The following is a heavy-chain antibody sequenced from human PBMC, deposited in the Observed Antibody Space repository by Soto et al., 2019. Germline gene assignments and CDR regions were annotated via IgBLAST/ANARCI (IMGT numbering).Heavy chain of an antibody. D-gene: IGHD3-22*01. V-gene: IGHV4-34*01. Sequence: PSETLSLTCAVYGGSFSGYYWSWIRQPPGKGLEWIGEINHSGSTNYNPSLKSRVTISVDTSKNQFSLKLSSVTAADTAVYYCARGHEPIVVTTSFDYWGQGTRVNVSS. CDR3: ARGHEPIVVTTSFDY. CDR2: INHSGST. CDR1: GGSFSGYY. J-gene: IGHJ4*02.